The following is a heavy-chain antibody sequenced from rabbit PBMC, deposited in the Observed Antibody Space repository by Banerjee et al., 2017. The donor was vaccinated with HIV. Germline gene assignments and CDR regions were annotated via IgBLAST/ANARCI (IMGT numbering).Heavy chain of an antibody. D-gene: IGHD6-1*01. J-gene: IGHJ3*01. V-gene: IGHV1S40*01. CDR1: GFSFSSSYY. CDR2: IHGGSSGSA. Sequence: QQLEESGGGLVKPGASLTLTCTASGFSFSSSYYMCWVRQAPGKGLEWIGCIHGGSSGSAYYASWAKGRFTISKTSSPSVTLQMTSLTAAATATYFCARDDTGDSGYGYGLWGQGTLVTVS. CDR3: ARDDTGDSGYGYGL.